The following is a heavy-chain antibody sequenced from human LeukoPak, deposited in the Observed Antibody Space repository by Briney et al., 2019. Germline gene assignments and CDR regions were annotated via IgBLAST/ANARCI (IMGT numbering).Heavy chain of an antibody. CDR2: INGDGTST. V-gene: IGHV3-74*01. CDR1: GFTFSSYW. Sequence: GRSLRLSCAASGFTFSSYWMHWVRQAPGKGLVWVSRINGDGTSTAYADSVKGRFTISRDNANNTLYLQMYSLRAEDTAVYSCARGGFNRGSSFDFWGQGTLVTVSS. J-gene: IGHJ4*02. CDR3: ARGGFNRGSSFDF. D-gene: IGHD1-26*01.